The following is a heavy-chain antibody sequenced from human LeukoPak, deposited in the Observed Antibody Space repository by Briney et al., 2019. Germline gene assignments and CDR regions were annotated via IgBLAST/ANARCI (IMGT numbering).Heavy chain of an antibody. CDR2: IKQDGSEK. V-gene: IGHV3-7*01. CDR1: GFTFSNAW. D-gene: IGHD1-26*01. CDR3: ARGGSYLGVAFDI. J-gene: IGHJ3*02. Sequence: GGSLRLSCAASGFTFSNAWMSWVRQAPGKGLEWVANIKQDGSEKYYVDSVKGRFTISRDNAKNSLYLQMNSLRAEDTAVYYCARGGSYLGVAFDIWGQGTMVAVSS.